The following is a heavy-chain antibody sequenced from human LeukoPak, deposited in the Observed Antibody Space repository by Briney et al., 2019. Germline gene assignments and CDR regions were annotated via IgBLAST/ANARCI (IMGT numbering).Heavy chain of an antibody. CDR3: AKGRIVLRYFDWLPPTN. Sequence: GGSLRLSCAASGFTFSSYGMHWVRQAPGKGLEWVAFIRYDGSNKYYADSVKGRFTISRDNSKNTLCLQINSLRAEDTAVYYCAKGRIVLRYFDWLPPTNWGQGTLVTVSS. J-gene: IGHJ4*02. CDR1: GFTFSSYG. V-gene: IGHV3-30*02. D-gene: IGHD3-9*01. CDR2: IRYDGSNK.